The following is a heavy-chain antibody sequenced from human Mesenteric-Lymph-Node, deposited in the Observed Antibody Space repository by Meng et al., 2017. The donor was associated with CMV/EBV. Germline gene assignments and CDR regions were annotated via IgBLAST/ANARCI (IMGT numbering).Heavy chain of an antibody. J-gene: IGHJ4*02. CDR1: GFTFDDYA. V-gene: IGHV3-43D*04. Sequence: ASGFTFDDYAMNWVRQAPGKGLEWVSLISWDGGSTYYADSVKGRFTISRDNSKNSLYLQMNSLRTEDTAVYYCTTTTHCSSTRCHDYWGQGTLVTVSS. CDR3: TTTTHCSSTRCHDY. CDR2: ISWDGGST. D-gene: IGHD2-2*01.